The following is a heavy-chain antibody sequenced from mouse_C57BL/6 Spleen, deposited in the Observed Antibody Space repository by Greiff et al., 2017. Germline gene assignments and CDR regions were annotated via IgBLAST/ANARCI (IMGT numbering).Heavy chain of an antibody. Sequence: VQLQQPGAELVKPGASVTVSCKASGYTFPSYWMHWVKQRPGQGLEWIGRIHPSDSATNYNQKFTGKATLTVDKSSSTAYMQLSSLTSEDSAVYYCATARYGYDDAMDYWGQGTSVTVSS. CDR2: IHPSDSAT. J-gene: IGHJ4*01. CDR3: ATARYGYDDAMDY. V-gene: IGHV1-74*01. D-gene: IGHD2-2*01. CDR1: GYTFPSYW.